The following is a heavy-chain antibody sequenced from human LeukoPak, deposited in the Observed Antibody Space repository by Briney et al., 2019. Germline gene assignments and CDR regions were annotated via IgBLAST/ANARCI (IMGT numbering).Heavy chain of an antibody. CDR3: ARSYSDYDYFNNWFDP. CDR1: GFSLSTSGVG. CDR2: IYWNDDK. D-gene: IGHD5-12*01. Sequence: SGPTLVNPTQTLTLTCTFSGFSLSTSGVGVGWIRQPPGKALEWLALIYWNDDKRCSPSLKSRLTISKDTSKNQVVLTMTNMDPVDTATYYCARSYSDYDYFNNWFDPWGQGTLVTVSS. J-gene: IGHJ5*02. V-gene: IGHV2-5*01.